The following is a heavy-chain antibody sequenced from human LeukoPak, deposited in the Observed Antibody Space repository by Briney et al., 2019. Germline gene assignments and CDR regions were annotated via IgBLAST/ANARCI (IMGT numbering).Heavy chain of an antibody. CDR1: GFTFSSYW. V-gene: IGHV4-34*01. D-gene: IGHD2-8*01. Sequence: PGGSLRLSCAASGFTFSSYWMSWVRQPPGKGLEWIGEINHSGSTNYNPSLKSRVTISVDTSKNQFSLKLSSVTAADTAVYYCARDRSAPHMLWNAFEIWGQGTMVTVSS. J-gene: IGHJ3*02. CDR2: INHSGST. CDR3: ARDRSAPHMLWNAFEI.